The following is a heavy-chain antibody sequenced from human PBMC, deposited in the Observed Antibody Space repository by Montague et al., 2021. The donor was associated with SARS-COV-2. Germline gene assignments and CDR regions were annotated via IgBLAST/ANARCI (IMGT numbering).Heavy chain of an antibody. CDR1: GGSISSSSYY. Sequence: SETLSLTCTVSGGSISSSSYYWGWIRQPPGKGLEWIGSIYYSGSTYYNPSLKRRVTISVDTSKNQFSLKLSSVTAADTAVYYCAGSDLSVIVLVVYATRGGYFDLWGRGTLVTVSS. J-gene: IGHJ2*01. V-gene: IGHV4-39*07. CDR3: AGSDLSVIVLVVYATRGGYFDL. CDR2: IYYSGST. D-gene: IGHD2-8*02.